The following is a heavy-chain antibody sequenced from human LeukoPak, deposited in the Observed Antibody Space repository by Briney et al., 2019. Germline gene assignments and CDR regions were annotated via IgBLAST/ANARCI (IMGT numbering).Heavy chain of an antibody. D-gene: IGHD5-12*01. Sequence: GGSLRLSCAASGFAFSDYYMSWIRQAPGKGLEWVSYIRSSGTTIYYADSVKGRFTISRDNAKNSLYLQMNSLRAEDTAVYYCAKANQYSGYDQPDYWGQGTLVTVSS. CDR2: IRSSGTTI. J-gene: IGHJ4*02. V-gene: IGHV3-11*04. CDR3: AKANQYSGYDQPDY. CDR1: GFAFSDYY.